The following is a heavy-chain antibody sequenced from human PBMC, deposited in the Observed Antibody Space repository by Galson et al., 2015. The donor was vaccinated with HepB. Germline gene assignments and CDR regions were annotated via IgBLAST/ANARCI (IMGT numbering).Heavy chain of an antibody. V-gene: IGHV3-30-3*01. Sequence: SLRLSCAASGFTFSSYAMHWVRQAPGKGLEWVAVISYDGSNKYYADSVKGRFTISRDNSNNTLYLQMNSLRAEDTAVYYCARVWASVDTAMVPFDYWGQGTPVTVSS. CDR2: ISYDGSNK. CDR3: ARVWASVDTAMVPFDY. D-gene: IGHD5-18*01. CDR1: GFTFSSYA. J-gene: IGHJ4*02.